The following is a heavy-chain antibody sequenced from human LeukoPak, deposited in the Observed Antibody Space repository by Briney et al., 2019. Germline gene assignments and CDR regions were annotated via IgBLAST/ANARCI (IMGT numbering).Heavy chain of an antibody. CDR2: IYPTDSSI. J-gene: IGHJ5*02. V-gene: IGHV5-10-1*01. CDR1: GYTFTAYS. D-gene: IGHD3-10*01. CDR3: TRRKLRGGFDP. Sequence: GESLRISCKGSGYTFTAYSITWVRQVPGKGLEWVAMIYPTDSSITYNPSFQGLVSISADKSSTTAYLQWTSLKASATAIYYCTRRKLRGGFDPWGQGTLVTVSS.